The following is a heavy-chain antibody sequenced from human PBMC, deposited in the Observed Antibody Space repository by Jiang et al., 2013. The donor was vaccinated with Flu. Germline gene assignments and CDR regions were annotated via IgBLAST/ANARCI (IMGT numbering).Heavy chain of an antibody. V-gene: IGHV1-3*01. D-gene: IGHD1-26*01. Sequence: LEWMGWINAGNGNTKYSQKFQGRVTITRDTSASTAYMELSSLRSEDTAVYYCARVAQWELLDFDYWGQGTLVTVSS. CDR3: ARVAQWELLDFDY. J-gene: IGHJ4*02. CDR2: INAGNGNT.